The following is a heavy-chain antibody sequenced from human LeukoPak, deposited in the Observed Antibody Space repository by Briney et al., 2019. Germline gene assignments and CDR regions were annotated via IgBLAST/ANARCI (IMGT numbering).Heavy chain of an antibody. D-gene: IGHD3-16*01. CDR2: IIPILGIA. Sequence: VASVKVSCKASGGTFSSYAISWVRQAPGQWLEWMGRIIPILGIANYAQKFQGRVTITADKSTSTAYMELSSLRSEDTAVYYCARENPSRTLEYDDAFDIWGQGTMVTVSS. CDR3: ARENPSRTLEYDDAFDI. J-gene: IGHJ3*02. V-gene: IGHV1-69*04. CDR1: GGTFSSYA.